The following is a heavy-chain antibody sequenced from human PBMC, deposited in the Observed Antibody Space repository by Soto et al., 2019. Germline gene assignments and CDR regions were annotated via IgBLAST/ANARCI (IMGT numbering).Heavy chain of an antibody. CDR2: IHAGDGKT. J-gene: IGHJ5*02. V-gene: IGHV1-3*01. CDR3: ARVPRYTSDIVDVPAVMYEEWFDP. D-gene: IGHD2-15*01. CDR1: GYICMNYA. Sequence: QVHLVQSGAEVKKPGASVKVSCKSSGYICMNYAIHWVRQAPGQGFEWMGWIHAGDGKTKYPQSLQGRVTITRDTSASTVYMELSGLTSEDTAVYYCARVPRYTSDIVDVPAVMYEEWFDPWGQGTLVTVSS.